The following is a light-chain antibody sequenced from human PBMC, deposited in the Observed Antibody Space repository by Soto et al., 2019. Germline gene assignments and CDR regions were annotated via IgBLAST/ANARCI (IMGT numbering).Light chain of an antibody. CDR2: EVS. J-gene: IGLJ1*01. Sequence: QSVLTQPASVSGSPGQSITISCTGTSSDVGAYNYVSWYQQQSGKAPKLIIHEVSNRPSGVSNRFSGSKSGNTASLTISGLQAEDEADYYCSSLTSNRAYVFGIGTKVTV. CDR3: SSLTSNRAYV. CDR1: SSDVGAYNY. V-gene: IGLV2-14*01.